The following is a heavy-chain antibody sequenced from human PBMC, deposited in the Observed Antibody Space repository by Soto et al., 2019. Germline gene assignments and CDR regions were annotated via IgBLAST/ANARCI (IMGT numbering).Heavy chain of an antibody. Sequence: GGSLRLSCAASGFTFRSYSMNWVRQTPGKALEWVSSISSAGSSKHYADSVKGRFTISRDNARNSLYLEMNSLRAEDTALYYCASPVDTTMADSYGYYYFYGMDVWGQGTTVTV. CDR1: GFTFRSYS. D-gene: IGHD5-18*01. V-gene: IGHV3-21*01. CDR3: ASPVDTTMADSYGYYYFYGMDV. CDR2: ISSAGSSK. J-gene: IGHJ6*02.